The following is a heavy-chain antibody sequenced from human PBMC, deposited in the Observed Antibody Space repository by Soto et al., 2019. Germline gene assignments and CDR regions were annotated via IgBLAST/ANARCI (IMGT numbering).Heavy chain of an antibody. J-gene: IGHJ6*02. D-gene: IGHD1-1*01. V-gene: IGHV3-7*01. CDR1: GFTFSSYD. CDR2: IKPDGSEE. CDR3: ARDSTTGTTSYYYYGMDV. Sequence: VGPLRLSCAASGFTFSSYDMTWVRQAPEKGLEWVANIKPDGSEEYYVDSMKGRFTISRDNAKNSLFLQVNSLRAEDTAVYYCARDSTTGTTSYYYYGMDVWGQGTTVTVS.